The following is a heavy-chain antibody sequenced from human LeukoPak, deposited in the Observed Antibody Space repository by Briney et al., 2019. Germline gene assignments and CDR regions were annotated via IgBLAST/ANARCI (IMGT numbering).Heavy chain of an antibody. CDR1: GHTFTGYY. D-gene: IGHD6-13*01. Sequence: ASVKVSCKASGHTFTGYYMHWVRQAPGQGLEWMGWINPNSGGTNYAQKFQGRVTMTRDTSISTAYMELSRLRSDDTAVYYCARVSRYSSSWYSFDYWGQGTLVTVSS. J-gene: IGHJ4*02. V-gene: IGHV1-2*02. CDR3: ARVSRYSSSWYSFDY. CDR2: INPNSGGT.